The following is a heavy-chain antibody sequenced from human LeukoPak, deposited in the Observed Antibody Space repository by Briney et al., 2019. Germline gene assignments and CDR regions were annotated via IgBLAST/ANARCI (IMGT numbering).Heavy chain of an antibody. J-gene: IGHJ4*02. CDR2: IYYSGST. CDR3: ARARRYSSSWYFFNY. CDR1: GGSISSGDYY. D-gene: IGHD6-13*01. Sequence: PPQTLSLTCIVSGGSISSGDYYWSWIRQPPGKGLEWIGYIYYSGSTDYNPSLKSRATISVDTSKNQFSLKLSSVTAADTAVYYCARARRYSSSWYFFNYWGQGTLVTVSS. V-gene: IGHV4-30-4*01.